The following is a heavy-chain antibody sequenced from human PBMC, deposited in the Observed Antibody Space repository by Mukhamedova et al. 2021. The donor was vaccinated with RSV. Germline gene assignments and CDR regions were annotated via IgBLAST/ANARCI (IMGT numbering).Heavy chain of an antibody. Sequence: GKGRFTISRDNTKDSLYLQMNSLRAEDTALYYCARGYSSGYDYWGQGTLVNVSS. J-gene: IGHJ4*02. CDR3: ARGYSSGYDY. V-gene: IGHV3-7*04. D-gene: IGHD6-19*01.